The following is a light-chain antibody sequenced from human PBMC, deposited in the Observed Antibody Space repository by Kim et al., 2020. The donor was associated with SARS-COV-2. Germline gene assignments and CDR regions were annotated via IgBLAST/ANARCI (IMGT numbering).Light chain of an antibody. Sequence: PAAISCRSSKSHVYSDGNNYLNWFHQRPGQSPRRLIYKVSNRDAGVPDRFSGSGSGTDFTLQISRVEAEDVGVYYCMQGTHWPFTFGPGTKVDIK. J-gene: IGKJ3*01. V-gene: IGKV2-30*01. CDR2: KVS. CDR1: KSHVYSDGNNY. CDR3: MQGTHWPFT.